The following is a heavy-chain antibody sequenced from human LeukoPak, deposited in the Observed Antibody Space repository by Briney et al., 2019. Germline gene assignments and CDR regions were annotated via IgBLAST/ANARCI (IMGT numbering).Heavy chain of an antibody. Sequence: GGSLRPSCAASGFTFSSYSMNWVRQAPGKGLEWVSSISSSSSYIYYADSVKGRFTISRDNAKNSLYLQMSSLRAEDTAVYYCARGGLGYSYSNYWGQGTLVTVSS. D-gene: IGHD5-18*01. J-gene: IGHJ4*02. CDR3: ARGGLGYSYSNY. V-gene: IGHV3-21*01. CDR1: GFTFSSYS. CDR2: ISSSSSYI.